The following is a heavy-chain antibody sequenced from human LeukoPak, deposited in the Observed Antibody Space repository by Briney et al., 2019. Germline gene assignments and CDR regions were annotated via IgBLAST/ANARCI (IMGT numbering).Heavy chain of an antibody. CDR1: GYTFSDFY. CDR2: ITPKSGDT. Sequence: ASVKVSYKASGYTFSDFYIHWVRQAPGQGLEYVGWITPKSGDTYSPQRFQGRVTMTRDASISTAYMELSSLRSDDTAVYFCARVRLADERAWAYWGQGTLVTVSS. J-gene: IGHJ4*02. V-gene: IGHV1-2*02. CDR3: ARVRLADERAWAY. D-gene: IGHD3-3*02.